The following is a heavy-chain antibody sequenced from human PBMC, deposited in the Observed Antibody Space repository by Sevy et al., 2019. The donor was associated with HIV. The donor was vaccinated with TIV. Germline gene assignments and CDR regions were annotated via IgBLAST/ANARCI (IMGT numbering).Heavy chain of an antibody. D-gene: IGHD3-22*01. CDR2: TKEDGSER. CDR3: VRDFDKDDSGYSDWFDS. J-gene: IGHJ5*01. Sequence: GGSLRLSCAASGFSFSIYWMSWVRQAPGKGLEWVASTKEDGSERKYVDSVKGRFIISRDNAKNALYLQMNRLCAEDTAVYYCVRDFDKDDSGYSDWFDSWGQGTLVTVSS. CDR1: GFSFSIYW. V-gene: IGHV3-7*01.